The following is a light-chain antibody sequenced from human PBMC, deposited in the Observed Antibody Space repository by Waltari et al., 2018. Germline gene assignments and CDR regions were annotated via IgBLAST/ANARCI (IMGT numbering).Light chain of an antibody. V-gene: IGLV3-1*01. CDR1: TLDDKY. CDR2: QDS. J-gene: IGLJ1*01. Sequence: SYELTQPPSVSVSPGQPATLSCSATTLDDKYVCWYQQKPGQSPFLVMYQDSKRPPGIPERFSGSNSGDTATLTISGTQTLDEADYFCQTWDNTTVFGSGTRVTVL. CDR3: QTWDNTTV.